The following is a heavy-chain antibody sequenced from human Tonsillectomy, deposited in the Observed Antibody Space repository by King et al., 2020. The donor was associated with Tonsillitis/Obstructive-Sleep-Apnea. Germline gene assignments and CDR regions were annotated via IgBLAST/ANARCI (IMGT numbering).Heavy chain of an antibody. CDR2: ISGGGGST. CDR1: GFTFSSYA. Sequence: VQLVESGGDLVQPGGSLRLSCAASGFTFSSYAMSWVRQPPGKGLEWVSGISGGGGSTYYADSVKGRFTISRDNSKNTLFLQMNSLRVDDTAVYYCAKSMPTRGAAFDIWGQGTMVTVSS. V-gene: IGHV3-23*04. CDR3: AKSMPTRGAAFDI. D-gene: IGHD4/OR15-4a*01. J-gene: IGHJ3*02.